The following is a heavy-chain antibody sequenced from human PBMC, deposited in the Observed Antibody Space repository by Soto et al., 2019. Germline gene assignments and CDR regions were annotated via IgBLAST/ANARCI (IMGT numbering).Heavy chain of an antibody. Sequence: QVQLQQWGAGLLKPSETLSLTCAVYGGSFSAYYWSWIREPPGKGLDCIGEINHSGSTNYNPSLKSRVTISVDTSKYQFSLKLSSVTAADTAVYYCARHYRDYGNYGGSRIDPWGQGTLVTVSS. J-gene: IGHJ5*02. CDR1: GGSFSAYY. V-gene: IGHV4-34*01. D-gene: IGHD4-4*01. CDR3: ARHYRDYGNYGGSRIDP. CDR2: INHSGST.